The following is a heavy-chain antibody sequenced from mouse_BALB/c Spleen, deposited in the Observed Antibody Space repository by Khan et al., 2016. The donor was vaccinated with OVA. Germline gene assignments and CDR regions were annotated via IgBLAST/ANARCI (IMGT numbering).Heavy chain of an antibody. CDR2: ISYSGST. CDR3: ARTARIKY. Sequence: EVQLQESGPGLVKPSQSLSLTCTVTGYSITSGYGWNWIRQFPGNKLEWMGYISYSGSTNYNPSLKSRISITRDTSKNQFFLLLNSVTTEDRATYYCARTARIKYWGQGTNLTVTS. D-gene: IGHD1-2*01. V-gene: IGHV3-2*02. CDR1: GYSITSGYG. J-gene: IGHJ2*01.